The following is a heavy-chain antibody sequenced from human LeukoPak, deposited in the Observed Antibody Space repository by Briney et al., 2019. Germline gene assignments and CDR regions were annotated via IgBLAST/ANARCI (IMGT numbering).Heavy chain of an antibody. J-gene: IGHJ4*02. V-gene: IGHV3-33*01. Sequence: PGGSLRLSCAASGFTFSSYGMHWVRQAPGKGLEWVAVIWYDGSNKYYADSVKGRFTISRDNSKNTLYLQMSSLRAEDTAVYCCARTATMVRGVIEDYWGQGTLVTVSS. CDR3: ARTATMVRGVIEDY. CDR1: GFTFSSYG. D-gene: IGHD3-10*01. CDR2: IWYDGSNK.